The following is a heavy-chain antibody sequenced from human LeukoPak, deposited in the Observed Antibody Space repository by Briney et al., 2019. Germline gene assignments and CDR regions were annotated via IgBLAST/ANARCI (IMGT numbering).Heavy chain of an antibody. CDR2: ISGSGGST. CDR1: GFTFSSYA. Sequence: PGGSLRLSCAASGFTFSSYAMSWVRQAPGKGLEWVSGISGSGGSTYYADSVKGRFTISRDNSKNTLYLQMNSLRAEDTAVYYCARATYYYDSSGYLNYWGQGTLVTVSS. D-gene: IGHD3-22*01. V-gene: IGHV3-23*01. CDR3: ARATYYYDSSGYLNY. J-gene: IGHJ4*02.